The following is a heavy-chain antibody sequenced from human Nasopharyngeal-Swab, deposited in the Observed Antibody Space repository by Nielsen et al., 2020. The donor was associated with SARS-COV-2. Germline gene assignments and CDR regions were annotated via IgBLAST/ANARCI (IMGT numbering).Heavy chain of an antibody. J-gene: IGHJ4*02. D-gene: IGHD3-3*01. V-gene: IGHV1-18*01. Sequence: ASVKVSCKASGYTFTSYGISWVRQAPGQGLEWMGWISAYNGNTNYAQKLQGRVTMTTDTSTSTAYMELRSLRSDDTAVYYCARDTYDFWSGYYDTFSYFAYWGQGTLVTVSS. CDR3: ARDTYDFWSGYYDTFSYFAY. CDR1: GYTFTSYG. CDR2: ISAYNGNT.